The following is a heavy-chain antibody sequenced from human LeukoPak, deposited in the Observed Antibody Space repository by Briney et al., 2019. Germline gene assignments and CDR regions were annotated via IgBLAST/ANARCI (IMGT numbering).Heavy chain of an antibody. CDR2: IYYTGST. CDR3: ARGGYYGSGNDFRFDP. Sequence: SETLSLTCTVSGGSISTYYWSWIRQPPGKGLEWIGYIYYTGSTNYNPSLKSRVTISVDTSKNQFSLKLSSVTAADTAVYYCARGGYYGSGNDFRFDPWGQGTLVTVSS. J-gene: IGHJ5*02. CDR1: GGSISTYY. D-gene: IGHD3-10*01. V-gene: IGHV4-59*01.